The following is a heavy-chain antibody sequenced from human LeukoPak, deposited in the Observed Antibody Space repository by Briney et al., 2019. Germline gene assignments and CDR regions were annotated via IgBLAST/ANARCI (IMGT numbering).Heavy chain of an antibody. CDR1: GYTFTSHY. CDR3: GRDLWFGESPIDS. J-gene: IGHJ4*02. Sequence: ASVKVSCKASGYTFTSHYMNWVRQAPGQGLEWMGIINPSGGGTSYAQKFQGRVTMTRDTSTSTVYMELSSLRSDDTAVYYCGRDLWFGESPIDSWGQGTLVTVSS. V-gene: IGHV1-46*03. CDR2: INPSGGGT. D-gene: IGHD3-10*01.